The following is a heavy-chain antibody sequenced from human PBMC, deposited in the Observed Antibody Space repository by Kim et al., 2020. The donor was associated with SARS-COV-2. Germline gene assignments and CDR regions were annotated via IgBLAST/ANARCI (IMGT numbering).Heavy chain of an antibody. Sequence: GGSLRLSCAASGFTFSSYAMAWVRQAPAKGLEWVTAISGSGGSTYYADSVKGRFTISRDNSKNTLYLQMNSLRAEDTAVYYCAKDPRSIVWYDWGQGTPVTLSS. V-gene: IGHV3-23*01. D-gene: IGHD2-21*01. J-gene: IGHJ4*02. CDR1: GFTFSSYA. CDR3: AKDPRSIVWYD. CDR2: ISGSGGST.